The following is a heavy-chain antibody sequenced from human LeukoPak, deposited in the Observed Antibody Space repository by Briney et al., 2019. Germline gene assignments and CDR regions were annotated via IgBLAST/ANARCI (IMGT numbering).Heavy chain of an antibody. V-gene: IGHV1-69*04. J-gene: IGHJ4*02. CDR2: IIPILGIA. Sequence: ASVKVSCKASGGTFSSYAISWVRQAPGQGLEWMGRIIPILGIANYAQKFQGRVTITADKSTSTAYMELSSLRSEDTAVYYCARSNDYGDYGEPAGGYWGQGTLVTVSS. CDR3: ARSNDYGDYGEPAGGY. CDR1: GGTFSSYA. D-gene: IGHD4-17*01.